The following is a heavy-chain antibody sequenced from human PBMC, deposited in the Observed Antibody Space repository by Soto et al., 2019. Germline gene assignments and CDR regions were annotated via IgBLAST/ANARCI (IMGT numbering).Heavy chain of an antibody. CDR2: ISSTSNKI. CDR3: AREGYDYIWGSLRMEDAFYI. V-gene: IGHV3-21*02. Sequence: EVLLVESGGGLVKPGESLTLSCAASGFTFSSYTMNWLRQAPGKGLEWVSSISSTSNKIYYADSMKGRITISRDHAKDSVYLRMNNLRADDTAIYYCAREGYDYIWGSLRMEDAFYIWGQGTMVTV. D-gene: IGHD3-16*01. CDR1: GFTFSSYT. J-gene: IGHJ3*02.